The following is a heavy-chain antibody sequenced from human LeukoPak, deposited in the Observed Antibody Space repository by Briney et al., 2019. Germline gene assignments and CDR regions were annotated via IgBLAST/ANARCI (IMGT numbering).Heavy chain of an antibody. CDR2: IYYPGTI. V-gene: IGHV4-59*08. D-gene: IGHD2-15*01. J-gene: IGHJ6*02. Sequence: SETLSLICSVSGGSVSGYYWSWNRLSPGEGLVWIGYIYYPGTIIYSPSLESRVTLSVDTSKNQISLNLRSVTAADTAVYYCARHDSIGYYQRGMDVWGPGTTVIVSS. CDR1: GGSVSGYY. CDR3: ARHDSIGYYQRGMDV.